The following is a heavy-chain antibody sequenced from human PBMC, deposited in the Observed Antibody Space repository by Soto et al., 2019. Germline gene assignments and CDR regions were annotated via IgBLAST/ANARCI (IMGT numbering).Heavy chain of an antibody. CDR1: GGSISSGGYY. CDR3: ARDKSGGYDSIDAFAF. CDR2: IYYSGRT. V-gene: IGHV4-31*03. J-gene: IGHJ3*01. D-gene: IGHD3-3*01. Sequence: QVQLQESGPGLVKPSQTLSLTCTVSGGSISSGGYYWSWIRQHPGKGLEWIGYIYYSGRTYFNPTLTSRVTISIGTCKNRFPLRLSSVNAGATAVYYCARDKSGGYDSIDAFAFWSKGRMVTVSA.